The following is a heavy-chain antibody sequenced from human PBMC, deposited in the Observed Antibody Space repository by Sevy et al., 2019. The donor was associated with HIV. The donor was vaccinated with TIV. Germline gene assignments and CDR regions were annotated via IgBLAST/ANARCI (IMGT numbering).Heavy chain of an antibody. Sequence: GGSLRLSCAASGFTFRNDGMHWVRQAPGKGLEWVAVIWYDGSNKEYADSVKGRFTISRDNSKNTLYLEMNSLRAEDTAVYYSARDPGYNYLFYYFDDWGQGTLVTVSS. CDR2: IWYDGSNK. V-gene: IGHV3-33*01. CDR1: GFTFRNDG. D-gene: IGHD5-18*01. J-gene: IGHJ4*02. CDR3: ARDPGYNYLFYYFDD.